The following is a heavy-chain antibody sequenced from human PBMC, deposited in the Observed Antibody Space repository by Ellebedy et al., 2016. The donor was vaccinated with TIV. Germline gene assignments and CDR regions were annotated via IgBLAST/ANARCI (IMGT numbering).Heavy chain of an antibody. CDR2: IYYSGST. J-gene: IGHJ5*02. CDR3: ARRAVGHWFNP. D-gene: IGHD3-16*01. V-gene: IGHV4-39*01. Sequence: GSLRLXCTVSGGSISSSSYYWGWIRQPPGKGLEWIGSIYYSGSTYYNPSLKSRVTISVDTSKNQFSLKLSSVTAADTAVYYCARRAVGHWFNPWGQGTLVTVSS. CDR1: GGSISSSSYY.